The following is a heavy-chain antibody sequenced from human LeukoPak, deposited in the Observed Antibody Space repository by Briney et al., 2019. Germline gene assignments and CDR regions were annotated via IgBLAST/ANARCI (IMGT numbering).Heavy chain of an antibody. CDR1: GFTFSSYG. CDR3: AKPRAQGYYGSGKGMDV. Sequence: PGGSLRLSCAASGFTFSSYGMHWVRQAPGKGLEWVAVISYDGSNKYYADSVKGRFTISRDNSKNTLYLQMNSLRAEDTAVYYCAKPRAQGYYGSGKGMDVWGQGTTVTVSS. J-gene: IGHJ6*02. V-gene: IGHV3-30*18. D-gene: IGHD3-10*01. CDR2: ISYDGSNK.